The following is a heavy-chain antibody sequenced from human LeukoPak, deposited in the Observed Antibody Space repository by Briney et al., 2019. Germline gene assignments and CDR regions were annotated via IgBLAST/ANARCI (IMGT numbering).Heavy chain of an antibody. Sequence: GGSLRLSCAASGFTFSSYGMHWVRRAPGKGLEWVAVISYDGSNKYYADSVKGRFTISRDNSKNTLYLQMNSLRAEDTAVYYCAKIPISYYDYVWGSYRYVHYWGQGTLVTVSS. V-gene: IGHV3-30*18. CDR2: ISYDGSNK. J-gene: IGHJ4*02. CDR1: GFTFSSYG. CDR3: AKIPISYYDYVWGSYRYVHY. D-gene: IGHD3-16*02.